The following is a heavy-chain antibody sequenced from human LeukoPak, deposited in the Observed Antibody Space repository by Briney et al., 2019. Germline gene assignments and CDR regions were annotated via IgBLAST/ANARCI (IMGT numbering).Heavy chain of an antibody. D-gene: IGHD2-21*01. CDR2: IKEDASEK. J-gene: IGHJ4*02. CDR3: AKENGAAVISHFDY. Sequence: GGSLRLSCAASGFTFSIYWMSWFRQAPGKGLEWVANIKEDASEKNYVDSVKGRFTISRDNAKNSLYLQMNSLRAEDTAVYYCAKENGAAVISHFDYWGQGTLVTVSS. V-gene: IGHV3-7*01. CDR1: GFTFSIYW.